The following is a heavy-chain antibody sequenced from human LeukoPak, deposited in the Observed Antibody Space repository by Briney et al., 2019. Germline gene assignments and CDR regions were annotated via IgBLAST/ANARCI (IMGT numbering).Heavy chain of an antibody. J-gene: IGHJ3*02. CDR1: GYSFSTYW. CDR3: ARQGSYGYPDAFDI. V-gene: IGHV5-51*01. CDR2: IYPGDSDT. D-gene: IGHD5-18*01. Sequence: GESLKISCKGSGYSFSTYWIAWVRRMPGKGLEWMGIIYPGDSDTKYSPSFQGQVTISADKSINTAYLQWSSLKASDTAMYYCARQGSYGYPDAFDIWGQGTMVTVSS.